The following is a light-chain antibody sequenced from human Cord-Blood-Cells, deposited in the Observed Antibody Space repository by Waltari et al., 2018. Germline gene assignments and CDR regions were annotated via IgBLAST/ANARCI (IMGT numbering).Light chain of an antibody. CDR1: QDISNY. V-gene: IGKV1-33*01. CDR2: DAS. Sequence: DIQIPQSPSSLSASVGDRVTITCQASQDISNYLNWYQQKPGKAPKLLIYDASNLETGVPSRFSGSGSGTDFTFTISSLQPEDIATYYCQQYDNPPLTFGGGTKVEIK. J-gene: IGKJ4*01. CDR3: QQYDNPPLT.